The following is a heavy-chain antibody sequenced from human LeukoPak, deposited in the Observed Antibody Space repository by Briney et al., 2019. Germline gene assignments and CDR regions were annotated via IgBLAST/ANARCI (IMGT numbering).Heavy chain of an antibody. CDR2: INPSGGST. CDR3: ARESGDYVWGSYRPTDHNWYFDL. Sequence: ASVKVSCKASGYTFTSYYMHWVRQAPGQGLEWMGIINPSGGSTSYAQKFQGRVTMTRDTSTSTVYMELSSLRSEDTAVYYCARESGDYVWGSYRPTDHNWYFDLWGRGTLVTVSS. CDR1: GYTFTSYY. J-gene: IGHJ2*01. V-gene: IGHV1-46*01. D-gene: IGHD3-16*02.